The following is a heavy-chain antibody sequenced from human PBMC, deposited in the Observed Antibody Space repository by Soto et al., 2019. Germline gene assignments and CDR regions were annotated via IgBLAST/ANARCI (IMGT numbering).Heavy chain of an antibody. Sequence: SETLSLTCTVSGGSISSGDYYWSWIRQPPGKGLEWIGYIYYSGSTYYNPSLKSRVTISVDTSKNQFSLKLSSVTAADTAVYYCARYSSGYPNWFDPWGQGTLVTVS. CDR3: ARYSSGYPNWFDP. V-gene: IGHV4-30-4*01. D-gene: IGHD3-22*01. CDR2: IYYSGST. J-gene: IGHJ5*02. CDR1: GGSISSGDYY.